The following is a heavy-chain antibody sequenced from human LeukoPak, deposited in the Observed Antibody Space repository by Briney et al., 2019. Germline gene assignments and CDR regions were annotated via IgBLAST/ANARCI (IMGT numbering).Heavy chain of an antibody. D-gene: IGHD4-11*01. V-gene: IGHV1-2*02. CDR2: INPNSGDT. CDR1: GYTFTGYY. CDR3: ASGSNFFDS. Sequence: ASVKVSCKASGYTFTGYYMHWVRQAPGRGLEWMGWINPNSGDTNYAQKFHGRATMTRDTSISTAYMDLSRLISDDTAVYYCASGSNFFDSWGQGTLVTVSS. J-gene: IGHJ4*02.